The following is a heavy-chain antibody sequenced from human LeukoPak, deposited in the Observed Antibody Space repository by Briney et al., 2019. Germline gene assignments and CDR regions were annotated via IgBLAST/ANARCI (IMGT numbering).Heavy chain of an antibody. D-gene: IGHD1-26*01. CDR2: IQSKTDGGTS. V-gene: IGHV3-15*01. CDR1: GFTFSNAW. CDR3: TTAPKWETQGTDY. Sequence: GGSLRLSCVASGFTFSNAWMNWVRQAPGKGLEWVGRIQSKTDGGTSDYGAPVKGGFTISRDDSKNTLYLQMNSLKTEDTAVYYCTTAPKWETQGTDYWGQGTLVTISS. J-gene: IGHJ4*02.